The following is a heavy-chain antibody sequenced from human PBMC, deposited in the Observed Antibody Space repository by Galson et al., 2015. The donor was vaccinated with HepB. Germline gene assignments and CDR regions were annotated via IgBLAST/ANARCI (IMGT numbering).Heavy chain of an antibody. V-gene: IGHV3-23*01. CDR2: ISNSGGRT. J-gene: IGHJ4*02. Sequence: SLRLSCAASGFIFTSYAMTWVRQAPGKGLEWVSVISNSGGRTFYAESVEGRFTISRDNSNYTVYLQMNNLRVEDTAVYYCAKAGSRYYYDSGYYSWGQGILVTVSS. CDR3: AKAGSRYYYDSGYYS. D-gene: IGHD3-22*01. CDR1: GFIFTSYA.